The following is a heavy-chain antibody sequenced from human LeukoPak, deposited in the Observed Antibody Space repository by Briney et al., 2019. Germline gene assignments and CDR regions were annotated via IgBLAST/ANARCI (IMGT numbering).Heavy chain of an antibody. CDR3: ARDCTGYFP. Sequence: GGSLRLSCATSAFTFSSSAMSWVRQAPGKGLEWVSAISSDGGNTYHADSVKGRFTISRDNSRNTLYLQMNSLRAEDTAVYYCARDCTGYFPWGQGTLVIVSS. J-gene: IGHJ5*02. CDR1: AFTFSSSA. D-gene: IGHD3/OR15-3a*01. CDR2: ISSDGGNT. V-gene: IGHV3-23*01.